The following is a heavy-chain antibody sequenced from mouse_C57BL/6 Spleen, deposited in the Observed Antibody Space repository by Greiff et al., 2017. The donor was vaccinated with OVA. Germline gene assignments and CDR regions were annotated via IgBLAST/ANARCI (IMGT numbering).Heavy chain of an antibody. J-gene: IGHJ3*01. CDR3: AREEYYGSSPAWFAY. Sequence: EVMLVESGGGLVKPGGSLKLSCAASGFTFSSYTMSWVRQTPEQRLEWVATISGGGGNTYYPDRVKGRFTISSDQAKNTLYIQMSRLRSEDTALDDCAREEYYGSSPAWFAYWGQGTLVTVSA. D-gene: IGHD1-1*01. V-gene: IGHV5-9*01. CDR2: ISGGGGNT. CDR1: GFTFSSYT.